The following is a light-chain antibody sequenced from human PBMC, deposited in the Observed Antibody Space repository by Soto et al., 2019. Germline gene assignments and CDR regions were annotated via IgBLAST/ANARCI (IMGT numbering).Light chain of an antibody. CDR2: GAS. CDR1: QSVISS. Sequence: EIVLTQSPGTLSLSPGERVTLSCRASQSVISSLAWYQQKLGQAPRLLIYGASTRATGIPARFSGSGSGTEFFLNISSLQSEDSAIYYCQHYNNWLGTFGGGTKVDI. J-gene: IGKJ4*01. V-gene: IGKV3-15*01. CDR3: QHYNNWLGT.